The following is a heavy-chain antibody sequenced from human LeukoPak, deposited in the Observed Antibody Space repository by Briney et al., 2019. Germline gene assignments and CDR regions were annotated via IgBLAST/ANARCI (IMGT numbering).Heavy chain of an antibody. Sequence: SETLSLTCTVSGGSISSYYWSWIRQPPGKGLEWIGYIYYSGSTNYNPSLKSRVTISVDTSKNQLSLKLSSVTAADTAVYYCARDLGGWFDPWGQGTLVTVSS. CDR1: GGSISSYY. J-gene: IGHJ5*02. V-gene: IGHV4-59*01. CDR3: ARDLGGWFDP. CDR2: IYYSGST.